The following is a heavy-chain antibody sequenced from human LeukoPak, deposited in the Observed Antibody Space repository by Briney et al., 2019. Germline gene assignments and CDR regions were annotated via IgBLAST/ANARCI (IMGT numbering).Heavy chain of an antibody. Sequence: PSETLSLTCTVSGGSISSGSYYWSWIRQPAGKGLEWIGRIYTSGSTNYNPSLKSRVTISVDTSKSQFSLKLSSVTAADTAVYYCARLTGTWFDPWGQGTLVTVSS. V-gene: IGHV4-61*02. J-gene: IGHJ5*02. CDR2: IYTSGST. D-gene: IGHD3-10*01. CDR1: GGSISSGSYY. CDR3: ARLTGTWFDP.